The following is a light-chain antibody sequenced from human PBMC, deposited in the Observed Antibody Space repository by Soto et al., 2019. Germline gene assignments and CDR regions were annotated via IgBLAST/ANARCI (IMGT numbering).Light chain of an antibody. V-gene: IGKV3-20*01. CDR3: QQYGSSLTWT. Sequence: EIVLTQSPGTLSLSPGGRATLSCRASQSISDTLAWYQQKPGQAPRLLIYGASSRATGIPDRFSGSGSGTDFTLTISRLEPEDFAVYYCQQYGSSLTWTFGQGTKVDI. CDR2: GAS. CDR1: QSISDT. J-gene: IGKJ1*01.